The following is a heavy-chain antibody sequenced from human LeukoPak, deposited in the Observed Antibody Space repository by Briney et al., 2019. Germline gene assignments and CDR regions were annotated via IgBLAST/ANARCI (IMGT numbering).Heavy chain of an antibody. J-gene: IGHJ4*02. CDR1: SGSISSSSYY. CDR3: ARSPWIHLWLQGNYFDY. Sequence: NPSETLSLTCTVSSGSISSSSYYWGWIRQPPGKGLEWNGRIYDSGITDYNPYLKSRVTISIDTSKNRFSLKLSSVTAADTAVYYCARSPWIHLWLQGNYFDYWGQGTLVTVSS. CDR2: IYDSGIT. D-gene: IGHD5-18*01. V-gene: IGHV4-39*07.